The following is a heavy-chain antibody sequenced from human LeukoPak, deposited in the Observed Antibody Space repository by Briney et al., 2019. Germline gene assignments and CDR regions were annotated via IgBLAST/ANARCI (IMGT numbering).Heavy chain of an antibody. D-gene: IGHD3-10*01. CDR1: GGSFSGYY. V-gene: IGHV4-34*01. J-gene: IGHJ4*02. CDR2: INHSGST. CDR3: ARVDVEELPYFDY. Sequence: PSETLSLTCAVYGGSFSGYYWSWIRQPPGKGLEWIGEINHSGSTNYNPSLKSRVTISVDTSKNQFSLKLSSVTAADTAVYYCARVDVEELPYFDYWGQGTLVTVSS.